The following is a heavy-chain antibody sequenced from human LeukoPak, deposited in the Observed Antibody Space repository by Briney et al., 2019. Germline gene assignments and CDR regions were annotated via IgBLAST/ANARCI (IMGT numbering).Heavy chain of an antibody. CDR2: INPNSGGT. J-gene: IGHJ1*01. V-gene: IGHV1-2*02. CDR3: ACSGYYDSSGYYSAEYFQH. D-gene: IGHD3-22*01. CDR1: GYTFTGYY. Sequence: ASVKVSCKASGYTFTGYYMHWVRQAPGQGLEWMGWINPNSGGTNYAQKFQGRVTMTRDTSISTAYMELSRLRSDDTAVYYCACSGYYDSSGYYSAEYFQHWRQGTLVTVSS.